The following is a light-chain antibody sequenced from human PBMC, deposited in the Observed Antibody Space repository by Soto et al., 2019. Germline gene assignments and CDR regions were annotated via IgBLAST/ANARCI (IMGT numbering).Light chain of an antibody. CDR3: SSYAGSNNVA. CDR2: EVS. V-gene: IGLV2-8*01. J-gene: IGLJ2*01. CDR1: SSDVGGYNY. Sequence: QSVLTQPPSASGSTGQSVTISCTGTSSDVGGYNYVSWYQQHPGKAPKLMIYEVSKRPSGVPDRFSGSKSGNTASLTVSGLRAEDEADYYCSSYAGSNNVAFCGGTKLTVL.